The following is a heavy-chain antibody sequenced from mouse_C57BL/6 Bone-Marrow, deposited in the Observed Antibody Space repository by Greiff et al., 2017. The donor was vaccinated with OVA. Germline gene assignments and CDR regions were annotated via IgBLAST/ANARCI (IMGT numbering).Heavy chain of an antibody. V-gene: IGHV1-64*01. CDR3: ARGGTIYYGNPAWFAY. J-gene: IGHJ3*01. CDR2: IHPNSGST. D-gene: IGHD2-1*01. CDR1: GYTFTSYW. Sequence: VKLQQPGAELVKPGASVKLSCKASGYTFTSYWMHWVKQRPGQGLEWIGMIHPNSGSTNYNEKFKSKATLTVDKSSSTAYMQLSSLTSEDSAVYYCARGGTIYYGNPAWFAYWGQGTLVTVSA.